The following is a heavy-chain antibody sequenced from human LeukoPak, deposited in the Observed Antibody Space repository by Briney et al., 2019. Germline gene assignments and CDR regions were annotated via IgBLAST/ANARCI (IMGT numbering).Heavy chain of an antibody. CDR1: GLTFSSYW. V-gene: IGHV3-7*05. CDR2: INQDGNEK. Sequence: PGGSLRLSCAASGLTFSSYWMSWVRQAPGKGLQWVANINQDGNEKYSVDSVKGRFTISRDNAKNSLYLQMNSLRAEDTAVYYCAREYYSDSSGSDYWGQGTLVTVSS. D-gene: IGHD3-22*01. CDR3: AREYYSDSSGSDY. J-gene: IGHJ4*02.